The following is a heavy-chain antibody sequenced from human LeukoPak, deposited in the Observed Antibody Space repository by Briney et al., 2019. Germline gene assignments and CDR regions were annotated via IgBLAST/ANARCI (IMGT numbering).Heavy chain of an antibody. D-gene: IGHD2-15*01. CDR1: GYTFTSYG. CDR2: ISAYNGNT. Sequence: ASVKVSCKASGYTFTSYGISWVRQAPGQGLEWMGWISAYNGNTNYAQKLQGRVTMTTDTSTSTAYMELSSLRSEDTAVYYCALTDIVVVVAADDDYWGQGTLVTVSS. J-gene: IGHJ4*02. CDR3: ALTDIVVVVAADDDY. V-gene: IGHV1-18*01.